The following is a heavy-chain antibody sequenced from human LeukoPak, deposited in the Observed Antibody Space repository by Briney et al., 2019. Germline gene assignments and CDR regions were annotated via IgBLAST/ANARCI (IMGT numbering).Heavy chain of an antibody. Sequence: SETLSLTCTVSGGSISSYYWSWIRQPPGKGLEWIEYIYYSGSTNYNPSLKSRVTISVDTSKNQFSLKLSSVTAADTTVYYCARDRHDFWSGSRDAFDIWGQGTMVTVSS. CDR2: IYYSGST. V-gene: IGHV4-59*01. J-gene: IGHJ3*02. D-gene: IGHD3-3*01. CDR3: ARDRHDFWSGSRDAFDI. CDR1: GGSISSYY.